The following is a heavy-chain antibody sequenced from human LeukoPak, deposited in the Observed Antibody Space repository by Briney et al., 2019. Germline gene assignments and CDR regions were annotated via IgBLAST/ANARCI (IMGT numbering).Heavy chain of an antibody. Sequence: GGSLRLSCAASGFTFSSYAMSWVRQAPGKGLEWVSVIYSCDSTYYADSVKGRFTISRDNSKNTLYLQMNSLRAEDTAVYYCARDQGYCSSTSCYHDYWGQGTLVTVSS. CDR2: IYSCDST. D-gene: IGHD2-2*01. V-gene: IGHV3-66*01. CDR1: GFTFSSYA. J-gene: IGHJ4*02. CDR3: ARDQGYCSSTSCYHDY.